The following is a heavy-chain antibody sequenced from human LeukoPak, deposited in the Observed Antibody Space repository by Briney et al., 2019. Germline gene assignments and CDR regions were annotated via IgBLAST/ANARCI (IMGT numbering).Heavy chain of an antibody. CDR3: ARWEGKYDFFDY. J-gene: IGHJ4*02. Sequence: SETLSLTCTVSGGSISSYYWSWIRQPPGKGLEWIGYIYYSGSTNYNPSLKSRVTISVDTSKSQFSLKLSSVTAADTAVYYCARWEGKYDFFDYWGQGTLVTVSS. CDR1: GGSISSYY. CDR2: IYYSGST. D-gene: IGHD3-3*01. V-gene: IGHV4-59*01.